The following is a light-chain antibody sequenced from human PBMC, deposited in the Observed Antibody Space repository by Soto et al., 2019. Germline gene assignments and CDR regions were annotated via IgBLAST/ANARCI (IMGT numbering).Light chain of an antibody. Sequence: DIQVTQAASTLSASVGDRVTITCRASQSISSWLAWYQQKPGNAPKLLIYDASSLESGVPSRFSGSGSGTEFTLTISILPPDDFVTYYCQQYNCYWTFGQGTKVDIK. V-gene: IGKV1-5*01. J-gene: IGKJ1*01. CDR1: QSISSW. CDR2: DAS. CDR3: QQYNCYWT.